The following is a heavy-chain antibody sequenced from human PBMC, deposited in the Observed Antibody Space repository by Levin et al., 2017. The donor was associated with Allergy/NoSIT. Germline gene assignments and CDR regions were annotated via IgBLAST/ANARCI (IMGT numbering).Heavy chain of an antibody. D-gene: IGHD5-18*01. CDR3: ARAFTSMVPYYFDY. J-gene: IGHJ4*02. Sequence: SSETLSLTCTVSGGSISSGGYFWSWIRQNPGKGLEWIGHIFYSGRTYSNPSLKSRLTISVDTSKNQFSLKLTSLTAADTAMYFCARAFTSMVPYYFDYWGQGILVTVSS. V-gene: IGHV4-31*03. CDR1: GGSISSGGYF. CDR2: IFYSGRT.